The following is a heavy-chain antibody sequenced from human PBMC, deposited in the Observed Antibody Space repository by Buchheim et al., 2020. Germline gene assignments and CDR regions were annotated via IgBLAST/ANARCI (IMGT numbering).Heavy chain of an antibody. V-gene: IGHV3-30*03. CDR1: GFTFSSYG. CDR2: ISYDGSNK. D-gene: IGHD3-22*01. Sequence: QVQLVESGGGVVQPGRSLRLSCVASGFTFSSYGMHWVRQAPGKGLEWVAVISYDGSNKYYADSVKGRFTISRDNSKNTLYLQMNSLRAEDTAVYYCAAGPTYYYDSSGYASDYWGQGTL. J-gene: IGHJ4*02. CDR3: AAGPTYYYDSSGYASDY.